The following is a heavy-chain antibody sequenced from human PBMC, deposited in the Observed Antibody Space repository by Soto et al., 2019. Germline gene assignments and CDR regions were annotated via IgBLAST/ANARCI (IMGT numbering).Heavy chain of an antibody. J-gene: IGHJ4*02. V-gene: IGHV3-49*03. Sequence: GGSLRLSCTASGFTFGDYAMSWFRQAPGKGLEWVGFIRSKAYGGTTEYAASVKGRFTISRDDSKSIAYLQMNSLKTEDTAVYYCTRDRRLWFGELFPDHFDYWGQGTLVTVSS. CDR3: TRDRRLWFGELFPDHFDY. CDR2: IRSKAYGGTT. D-gene: IGHD3-10*01. CDR1: GFTFGDYA.